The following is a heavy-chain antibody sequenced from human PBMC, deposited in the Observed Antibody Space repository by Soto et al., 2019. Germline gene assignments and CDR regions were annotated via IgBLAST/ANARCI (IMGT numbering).Heavy chain of an antibody. D-gene: IGHD3-16*01. CDR2: ISGSGGST. CDR3: AKDFQYYDYVRGSWGHRKFDY. V-gene: IGHV3-23*01. Sequence: GGSLRLSCAASGFTFSSYAMSWVRQAPGKGLEWVSAISGSGGSTYYADSVKGRFTVSRDNSENTLYLQMNSLRAEDTAVYYCAKDFQYYDYVRGSWGHRKFDYWGQGTLVTVSS. CDR1: GFTFSSYA. J-gene: IGHJ4*02.